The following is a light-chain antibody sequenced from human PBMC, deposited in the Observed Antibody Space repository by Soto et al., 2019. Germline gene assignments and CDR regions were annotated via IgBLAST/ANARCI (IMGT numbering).Light chain of an antibody. V-gene: IGLV2-14*01. CDR2: EVN. Sequence: QSALTQPASVSGSPGQSITISCTGTSSDVGGYNFVSWYQQHPGKAPRLMIFEVNNRPSGVSDRFSGSKSVNTASLTISGLQAEDEADYYCSSYTFSSTLVVFGGGTTLTVL. CDR1: SSDVGGYNF. J-gene: IGLJ3*02. CDR3: SSYTFSSTLVV.